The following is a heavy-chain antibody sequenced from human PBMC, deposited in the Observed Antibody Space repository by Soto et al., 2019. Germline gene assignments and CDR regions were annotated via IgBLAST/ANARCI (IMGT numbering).Heavy chain of an antibody. D-gene: IGHD2-15*01. CDR2: ISAYNGNT. V-gene: IGHV1-18*01. CDR3: AREGKDIVVVVAAASWFDP. CDR1: GYTFTSYG. Sequence: QVQLVQSGAEVKKPGASVKVSCKASGYTFTSYGISWVRQAPGQGLEWMGWISAYNGNTNYAQKLQGRVTMTTDTXXSXAXXELRSLRSDDTAVYYCAREGKDIVVVVAAASWFDPWGQGTLVTVSS. J-gene: IGHJ5*02.